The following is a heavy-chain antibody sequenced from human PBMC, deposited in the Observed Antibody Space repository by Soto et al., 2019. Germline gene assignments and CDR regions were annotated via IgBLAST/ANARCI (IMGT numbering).Heavy chain of an antibody. CDR3: ASPTREWLPPARDYYYGMDV. CDR2: IIPIFGTA. V-gene: IGHV1-69*06. CDR1: GGTFSSYA. J-gene: IGHJ6*02. D-gene: IGHD3-3*01. Sequence: QVQLVQSGAEVKKPGSSVKVSCKASGGTFSSYAISWVRQAPGQGLEWMGGIIPIFGTANYAQKFQGRVTITADKSTSTAYRELSSLRSEDTAVYYCASPTREWLPPARDYYYGMDVWCQGTTVTVSS.